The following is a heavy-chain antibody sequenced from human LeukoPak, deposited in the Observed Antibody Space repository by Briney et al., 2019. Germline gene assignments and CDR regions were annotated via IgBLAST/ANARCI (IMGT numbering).Heavy chain of an antibody. CDR2: IYHSGST. V-gene: IGHV4-38-2*02. Sequence: SETLSLTCTVSGYSISSGYYWGWIRQPPGKGLEWIGSIYHSGSTYYNPSLKSRVTISVDTSKNQFYLKLSSVTAADTAVYYCARSRGGPHYYYYGMDVWGQGTTVTVSS. CDR3: ARSRGGPHYYYYGMDV. J-gene: IGHJ6*02. D-gene: IGHD3-10*01. CDR1: GYSISSGYY.